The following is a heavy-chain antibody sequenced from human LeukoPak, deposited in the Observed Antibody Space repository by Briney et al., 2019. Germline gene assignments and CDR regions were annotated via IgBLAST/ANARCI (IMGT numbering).Heavy chain of an antibody. CDR1: GFTFSSYA. CDR3: AGASICSSTSCYGFDY. Sequence: GGSLRLSCAASGFTFSSYAMHWVRQAPGKGLEWVAVISYDGSNKYYADSVKGRFTISRDNSKNTLYLQMNSLRAEDTAVYYCAGASICSSTSCYGFDYWGQGTLVTVSS. J-gene: IGHJ4*02. CDR2: ISYDGSNK. D-gene: IGHD2-2*01. V-gene: IGHV3-30*04.